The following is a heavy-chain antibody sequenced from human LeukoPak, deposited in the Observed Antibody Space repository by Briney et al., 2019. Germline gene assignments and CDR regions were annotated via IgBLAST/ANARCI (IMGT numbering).Heavy chain of an antibody. CDR2: IYTSGST. D-gene: IGHD3-16*01. CDR1: GGSFSGYY. Sequence: SETLSLNCAVYGGSFSGYYWSWIRQPAGKGLEWIGRIYTSGSTNYNPSLKSRVTISVDKSKNQFSLKLSSVTGADTAVYYCARDVGADVWGMFYFDYWGQGTLVTVSS. J-gene: IGHJ4*02. V-gene: IGHV4-4*07. CDR3: ARDVGADVWGMFYFDY.